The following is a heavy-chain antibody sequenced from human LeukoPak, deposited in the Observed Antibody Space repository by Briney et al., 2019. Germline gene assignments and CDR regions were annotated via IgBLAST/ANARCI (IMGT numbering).Heavy chain of an antibody. J-gene: IGHJ4*02. Sequence: SETLSLTCTVSGGSISSYYWSWIRQPPGKGLEWIGYIYYSGSTNYNPSLKSRVTISVDTSKNQFSLKLSSVTAADTAVYYCARVAADSWNDFDYWGLGTLVTVSS. CDR1: GGSISSYY. V-gene: IGHV4-59*01. CDR3: ARVAADSWNDFDY. CDR2: IYYSGST. D-gene: IGHD1-1*01.